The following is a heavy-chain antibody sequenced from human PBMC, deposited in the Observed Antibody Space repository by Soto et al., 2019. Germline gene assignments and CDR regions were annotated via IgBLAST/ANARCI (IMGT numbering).Heavy chain of an antibody. D-gene: IGHD6-19*01. V-gene: IGHV3-7*01. CDR3: ASYSSGWYTFDY. J-gene: IGHJ4*02. Sequence: EVQLVESGGGLVQPGGSLRLSCAASGFTFSSYWMSWVRQAPGKGLEWVTNIKQDGSEKYYVDSVKGRFTISRDNAKNSLYLQMNSLRAEDTAVYYCASYSSGWYTFDYWGQGTLVTVSS. CDR2: IKQDGSEK. CDR1: GFTFSSYW.